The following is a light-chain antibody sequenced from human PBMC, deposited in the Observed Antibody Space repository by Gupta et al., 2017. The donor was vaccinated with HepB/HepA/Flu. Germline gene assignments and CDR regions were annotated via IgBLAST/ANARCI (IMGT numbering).Light chain of an antibody. Sequence: ETVLTQSPGTLSLSQGERATFSCRASQRISAYYLAWYQQKPGQAPRLLIYAASSRATGVPDRFSGSGSGTDFTLTISRLEPEDFAVYYCQQYINSPLYTFGQGTKLEIK. CDR2: AAS. CDR3: QQYINSPLYT. CDR1: QRISAYY. J-gene: IGKJ2*01. V-gene: IGKV3-20*01.